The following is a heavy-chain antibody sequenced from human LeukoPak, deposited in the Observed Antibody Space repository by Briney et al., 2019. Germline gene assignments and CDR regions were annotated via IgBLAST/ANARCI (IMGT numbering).Heavy chain of an antibody. Sequence: SGGSLRLSCTASGFTFGDYAMSWFRQAPGKGLEWVGFIRSKAYGGTTEYAASVKGRFTISRDDSKSIAYLQMNSLKTEDTAVYYCTRWGEPYYYDSSGWPHYYYGMDAWGQGTTVTVSS. D-gene: IGHD3-22*01. CDR2: IRSKAYGGTT. CDR1: GFTFGDYA. V-gene: IGHV3-49*03. J-gene: IGHJ6*02. CDR3: TRWGEPYYYDSSGWPHYYYGMDA.